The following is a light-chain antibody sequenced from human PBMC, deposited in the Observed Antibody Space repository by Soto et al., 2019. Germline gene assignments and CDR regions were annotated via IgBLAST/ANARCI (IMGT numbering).Light chain of an antibody. CDR2: DAS. V-gene: IGKV3-11*01. CDR3: QRRSNWPPT. Sequence: EIVMTQSPVTLSASPGERATLSCRASQTVTTDLAWYQQKPGQAPRLLIYDASNRATGIPARFSGSGSGTDFTLTISSLEPEDFAVYYCQRRSNWPPTFGQGTKVDIK. J-gene: IGKJ1*01. CDR1: QTVTTD.